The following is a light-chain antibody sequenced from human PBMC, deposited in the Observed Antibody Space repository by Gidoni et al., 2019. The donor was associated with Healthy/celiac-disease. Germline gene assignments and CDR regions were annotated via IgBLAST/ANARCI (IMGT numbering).Light chain of an antibody. Sequence: DIAKTQSLDSLSVSLGERATIKCKSSQRVLYSSNNKNYLAWYQQKPGQPPKLLIYWASNRESGVPDRFSGSGSGTDFTLTISSLQAEDVAVYYCQQYYSNPRTFGGGTKVEIK. J-gene: IGKJ4*01. V-gene: IGKV4-1*01. CDR1: QRVLYSSNNKNY. CDR3: QQYYSNPRT. CDR2: WAS.